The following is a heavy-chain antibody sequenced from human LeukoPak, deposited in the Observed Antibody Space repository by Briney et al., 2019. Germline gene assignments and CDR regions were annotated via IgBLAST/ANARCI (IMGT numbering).Heavy chain of an antibody. V-gene: IGHV4-39*01. CDR2: IYYSGST. Sequence: KPSETLSLTCTVSGGSISSSSYYWGWIRQPPGKGLERIGSIYYSGSTYYNPSLKSRVTISVDTSKNQFSLKLSSVTAADTAVYYCARGTAGAGYYMDVWGKGTTVTVSS. D-gene: IGHD6-13*01. CDR3: ARGTAGAGYYMDV. J-gene: IGHJ6*03. CDR1: GGSISSSSYY.